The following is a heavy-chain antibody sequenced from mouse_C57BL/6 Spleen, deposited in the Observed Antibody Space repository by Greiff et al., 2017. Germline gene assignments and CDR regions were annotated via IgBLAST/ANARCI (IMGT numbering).Heavy chain of an antibody. J-gene: IGHJ4*01. CDR1: GYTFTSYW. D-gene: IGHD1-1*01. CDR2: IDPSASET. V-gene: IGHV1-52*01. Sequence: VQLQQPGAELVRPGSSVKLSCKASGYTFTSYWMHWVKQRPIQGLEWIGKIDPSASETPSNQKFKDKATLTVDKSYSTAYMQLSSMTSEDAAVYYCATYSHGSSYAMDYWGQGTSVTVS. CDR3: ATYSHGSSYAMDY.